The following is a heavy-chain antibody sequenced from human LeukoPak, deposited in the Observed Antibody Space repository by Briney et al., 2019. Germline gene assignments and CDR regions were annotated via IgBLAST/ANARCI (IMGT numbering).Heavy chain of an antibody. CDR3: AGLAAAATSITYHYFDV. V-gene: IGHV4-4*09. D-gene: IGHD6-13*01. CDR1: SGSISSYY. Sequence: SETLSLTCTVSSGSISSYYWSWIRQSPGMGLEWIAYIHTNGNTNYNPSPKSRVTISLDTSKNQFSLKLSSVTAADTAVYYCAGLAAAATSITYHYFDVWGRGTLVTVSS. J-gene: IGHJ2*01. CDR2: IHTNGNT.